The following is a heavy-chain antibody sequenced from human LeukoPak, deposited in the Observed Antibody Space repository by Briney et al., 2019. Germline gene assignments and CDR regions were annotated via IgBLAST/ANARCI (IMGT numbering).Heavy chain of an antibody. V-gene: IGHV1-8*03. Sequence: ASVKVSCKASGYTFTSYDINWVRQATGQGLEWMGWMNPNSGNTGYAQKFQGRITITRNTSISTAYMELSSLRSGDTAVYYCARVNDFWSGYYEDWGQGTLVTVSS. J-gene: IGHJ4*02. CDR1: GYTFTSYD. D-gene: IGHD3-3*01. CDR2: MNPNSGNT. CDR3: ARVNDFWSGYYED.